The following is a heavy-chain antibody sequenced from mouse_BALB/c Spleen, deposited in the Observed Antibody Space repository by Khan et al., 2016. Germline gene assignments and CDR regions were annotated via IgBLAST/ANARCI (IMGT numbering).Heavy chain of an antibody. Sequence: EVQLQESGPGLVKPSQSLSLTCTVTGYSITSDYAWNWIRPFPGNKLEWMGYISYSGITSYNPSLKSRISFTRDTSKNQFFLQLISVTTEDTATYSCAYDSYYAWFPYWGQGTLVTVSA. J-gene: IGHJ3*01. CDR2: ISYSGIT. CDR1: GYSITSDYA. V-gene: IGHV3-2*02. CDR3: AYDSYYAWFPY. D-gene: IGHD2-3*01.